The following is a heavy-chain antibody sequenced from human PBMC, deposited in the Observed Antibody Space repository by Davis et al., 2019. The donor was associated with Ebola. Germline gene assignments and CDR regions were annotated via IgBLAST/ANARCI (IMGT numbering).Heavy chain of an antibody. D-gene: IGHD5-12*01. V-gene: IGHV1-18*01. J-gene: IGHJ3*02. Sequence: ASVKVSCKTSGYTFSSYGISWVRQAPGQGLEWVGWISAYNGNTEYARKVQGRVTMTTDTSTTTVYMDLSSLRSEDTALYYCTTPGGQDSGYDVFDIWGQGTMVTVSS. CDR1: GYTFSSYG. CDR2: ISAYNGNT. CDR3: TTPGGQDSGYDVFDI.